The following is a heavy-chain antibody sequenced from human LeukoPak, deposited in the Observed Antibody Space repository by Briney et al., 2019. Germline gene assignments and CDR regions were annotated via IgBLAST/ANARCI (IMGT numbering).Heavy chain of an antibody. CDR3: ANVRGMDV. Sequence: GGSLRLSCAASGFTFSSYGMHWVRQAPGKGLEWVAVISYDGSNKYYADSVKGRFTISRDNSKNTLYLRMNSLRAEDTAVYYCANVRGMDVWGQGTTVTVSS. V-gene: IGHV3-30*18. J-gene: IGHJ6*02. CDR2: ISYDGSNK. CDR1: GFTFSSYG.